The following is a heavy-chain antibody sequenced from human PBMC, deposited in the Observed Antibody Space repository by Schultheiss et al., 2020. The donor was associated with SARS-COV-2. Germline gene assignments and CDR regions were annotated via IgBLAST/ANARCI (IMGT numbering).Heavy chain of an antibody. CDR3: ARQSMVAAGYGY. J-gene: IGHJ4*02. V-gene: IGHV4-39*01. CDR2: IYYSGST. CDR1: GALVSNSKFF. Sequence: SETLSLTCAVSGALVSNSKFFWAWVRQRPGKGLEWIGYIYYSGSTYYNPSLKSLVTISVDTSKNQVPLRLSSVTAADTAVYYCARQSMVAAGYGYWGQGTLVTVSS. D-gene: IGHD2-15*01.